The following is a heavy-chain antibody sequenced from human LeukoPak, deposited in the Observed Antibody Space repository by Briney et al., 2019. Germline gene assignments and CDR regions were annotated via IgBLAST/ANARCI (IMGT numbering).Heavy chain of an antibody. CDR2: IYYSGST. CDR3: ARQGPYYYDSSGYRFDAFDI. CDR1: GGSISSSSYY. Sequence: SETLSLTCTVSGGSISSSSYYWGWIRQPPGKGLEWIGSIYYSGSTYYNPSLKSRVTISVDTSKNQFSLKLSSVTAADTAVYYCARQGPYYYDSSGYRFDAFDIRGQGTMVTVSS. D-gene: IGHD3-22*01. V-gene: IGHV4-39*01. J-gene: IGHJ3*02.